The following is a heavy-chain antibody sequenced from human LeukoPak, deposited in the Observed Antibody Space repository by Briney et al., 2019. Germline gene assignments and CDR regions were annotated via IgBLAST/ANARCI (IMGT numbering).Heavy chain of an antibody. CDR1: GGTFSSYA. V-gene: IGHV1-69*04. CDR2: IIPILGIA. Sequence: ASVKVSCKASGGTFSSYAISWVRQAPGQGLEWMGRIIPILGIANYAQKFQGRVTITADKSTSTAYMELSSLRSEDTAVYYCASSSSGWYRDYWYFDLWGRGTLVTVSS. CDR3: ASSSSGWYRDYWYFDL. D-gene: IGHD6-19*01. J-gene: IGHJ2*01.